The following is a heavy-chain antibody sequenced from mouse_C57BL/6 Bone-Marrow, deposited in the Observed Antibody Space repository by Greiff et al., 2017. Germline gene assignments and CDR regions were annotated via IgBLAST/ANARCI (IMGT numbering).Heavy chain of an antibody. V-gene: IGHV1-15*01. CDR1: GYTFTDYE. D-gene: IGHD1-1*01. Sequence: QVQLKESGAELVRPGASVTLSCKASGYTFTDYEMHWVKQTPVHGLEWIGAIDPETGGTAYNQKFKGKAILTADKSSSTAYMELRSLTSEDSAVYYCTGGDGSSLAWFAYWGQGTLVTVSA. J-gene: IGHJ3*01. CDR2: IDPETGGT. CDR3: TGGDGSSLAWFAY.